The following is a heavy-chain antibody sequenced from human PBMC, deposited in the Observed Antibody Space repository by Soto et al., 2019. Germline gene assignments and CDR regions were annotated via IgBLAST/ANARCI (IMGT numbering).Heavy chain of an antibody. CDR1: GYTFTSYG. CDR3: ASGGAPRRRDPTTRTRNYYYGMDV. V-gene: IGHV1-18*01. Sequence: QVQLVQSGAEVKKPGASVKVSCKASGYTFTSYGISWVRQAPGQGLEWMGWISAYNGNTNYAQKLQGRVTMTTDTSTSTGIMGLRRLRSDDTAVYYCASGGAPRRRDPTTRTRNYYYGMDVWGQGTAVTVSS. CDR2: ISAYNGNT. D-gene: IGHD3-16*01. J-gene: IGHJ6*02.